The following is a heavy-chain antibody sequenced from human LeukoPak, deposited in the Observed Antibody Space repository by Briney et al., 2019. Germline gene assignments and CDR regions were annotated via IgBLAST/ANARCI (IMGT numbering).Heavy chain of an antibody. CDR1: GFTLSSYD. CDR2: IGTAGDT. J-gene: IGHJ3*02. CDR3: AREIGDSEAFDI. V-gene: IGHV3-13*01. Sequence: GGSLRLSCAASGFTLSSYDMHWVRQATGKGLDWFAGIGTAGDTYYPGSVKGRFTISRESAKNSLYLQMNSLRVGDTAVYYCAREIGDSEAFDIWGQGTMVTVSS. D-gene: IGHD2-21*01.